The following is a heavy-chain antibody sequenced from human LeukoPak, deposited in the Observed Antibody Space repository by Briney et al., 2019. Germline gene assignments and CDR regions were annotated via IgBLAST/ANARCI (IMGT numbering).Heavy chain of an antibody. CDR3: AREEMATIREDY. CDR2: INHSGST. D-gene: IGHD5-24*01. Sequence: SETLSLTCAVYGGSFSGYYWSWIRQPPGKGLEWIGEINHSGSTNYNPSLKSRVTISVDTSKNQFSLKLSSVTAADTAVYYCAREEMATIREDYWGQGTLVTVSS. V-gene: IGHV4-34*01. CDR1: GGSFSGYY. J-gene: IGHJ4*02.